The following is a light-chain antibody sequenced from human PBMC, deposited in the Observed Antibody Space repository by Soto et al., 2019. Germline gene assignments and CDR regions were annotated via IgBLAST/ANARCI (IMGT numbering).Light chain of an antibody. CDR2: TTS. V-gene: IGKV1-39*01. Sequence: DIQMTQSPSSLSASVGDRVTITCRASQTIAMYVNWFQQKPGKAPKPLIYTTSSLQSGVPPRFSGSGSETDFTLTISRLQPEDSATYYCQQSFTTPYSFXQGTKVDIK. J-gene: IGKJ2*03. CDR1: QTIAMY. CDR3: QQSFTTPYS.